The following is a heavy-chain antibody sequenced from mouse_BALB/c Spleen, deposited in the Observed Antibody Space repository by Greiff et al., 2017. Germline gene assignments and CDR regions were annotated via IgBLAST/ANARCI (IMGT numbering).Heavy chain of an antibody. CDR1: GYTFSSYW. J-gene: IGHJ4*01. V-gene: IGHV1-9*01. D-gene: IGHD2-14*01. CDR2: ILPGSGST. CDR3: ARCYYRYDAYAMDD. Sequence: QVQLQQSGAELMKPGASVKISCKATGYTFSSYWIEWVKQRPGHGLEWIGEILPGSGSTNYNEKFKGKATFTADTSSNTAYMQLSSLTSEDSAVYYCARCYYRYDAYAMDDWGQGTAVTVSS.